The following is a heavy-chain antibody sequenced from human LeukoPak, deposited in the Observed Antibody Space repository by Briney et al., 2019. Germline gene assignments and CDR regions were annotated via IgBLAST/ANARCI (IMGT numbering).Heavy chain of an antibody. CDR3: ARVNYYDSSGCWYGYYYYYMDV. V-gene: IGHV1-18*01. J-gene: IGHJ6*03. CDR2: ISAYNGNT. D-gene: IGHD3-22*01. CDR1: GYTFTSYG. Sequence: ASVKVSCKASGYTFTSYGISWVRQAPGQGLEWMGWISAYNGNTNYAQKLQGRVTMTTDTSTSTAYMELRSLRSDDTAVYYCARVNYYDSSGCWYGYYYYYMDVWGKGTTVTVSS.